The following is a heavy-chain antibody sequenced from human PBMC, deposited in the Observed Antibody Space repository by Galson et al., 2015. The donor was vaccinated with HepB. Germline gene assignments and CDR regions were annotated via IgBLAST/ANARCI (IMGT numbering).Heavy chain of an antibody. Sequence: QSGAEVKKPGESLKISCKASGYTFTSYGISWVRQAPGQGLEWMGWISAYNGNTNYAQKLQGRVTMTTDTSTSTAYMELRSLRSDDTAVYYCARDHFNGGYSSSWYTPFDYWGQGTLVTVSS. V-gene: IGHV1-18*04. CDR1: GYTFTSYG. CDR2: ISAYNGNT. CDR3: ARDHFNGGYSSSWYTPFDY. J-gene: IGHJ4*02. D-gene: IGHD6-13*01.